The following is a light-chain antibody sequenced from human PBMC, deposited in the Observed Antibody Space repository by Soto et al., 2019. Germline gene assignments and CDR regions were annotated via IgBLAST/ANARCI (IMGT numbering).Light chain of an antibody. CDR2: DAS. CDR1: QSISSW. CDR3: QQNAITPPWT. V-gene: IGKV1-5*01. Sequence: DIQMTQSPSTLSASVGDRVTITCRASQSISSWLAWYQQKPGKAPKLLIYDASSLESGVPSRFSGSGSGTEFTLTISSLQPDDFATYYCQQNAITPPWTFGQGTKVEVK. J-gene: IGKJ1*01.